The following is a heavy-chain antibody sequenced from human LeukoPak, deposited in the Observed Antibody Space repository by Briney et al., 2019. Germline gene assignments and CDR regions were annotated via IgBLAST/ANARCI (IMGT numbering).Heavy chain of an antibody. CDR1: GYTFTSYD. Sequence: ASVKVSCKASGYTFTSYDINWVRQATGQGLEWMGWMNPNSGNTGYAQKFQGRVTMTRNTSISTAYMELSSLRSEDTAVYYCARGDYYDSSGYYRLIGYWGQGTLVTVSS. V-gene: IGHV1-8*01. J-gene: IGHJ4*02. CDR2: MNPNSGNT. CDR3: ARGDYYDSSGYYRLIGY. D-gene: IGHD3-22*01.